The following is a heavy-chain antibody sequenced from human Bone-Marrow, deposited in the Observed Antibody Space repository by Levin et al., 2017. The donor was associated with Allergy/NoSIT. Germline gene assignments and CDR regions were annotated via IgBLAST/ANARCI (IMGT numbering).Heavy chain of an antibody. CDR1: GFTFSTYA. J-gene: IGHJ4*02. CDR3: PKDRYCTTTTCPVDY. D-gene: IGHD2-2*01. V-gene: IGHV3-23*01. Sequence: PGGSLRLSCAASGFTFSTYAMNWVHQAPGKGLEWVSGISDSGGSTYYADSVKGRFTISRDNSKNTVYLQMNNLRAEDTAIYYCPKDRYCTTTTCPVDYWGQGILVTVSS. CDR2: ISDSGGST.